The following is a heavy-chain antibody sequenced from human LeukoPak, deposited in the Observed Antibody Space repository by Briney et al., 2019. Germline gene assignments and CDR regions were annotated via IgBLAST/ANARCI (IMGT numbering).Heavy chain of an antibody. J-gene: IGHJ4*02. D-gene: IGHD3-10*01. Sequence: GGSLRLSCAASGFTFSRYGMHWVRQAPGKGLEWVSLISYDGGNKYYADSVKGRFTISRDNAKNSLYLQMNSLRAEDTAVYYCARDPRWFGEFDYWGQGTLVTVSS. V-gene: IGHV3-30*03. CDR3: ARDPRWFGEFDY. CDR2: ISYDGGNK. CDR1: GFTFSRYG.